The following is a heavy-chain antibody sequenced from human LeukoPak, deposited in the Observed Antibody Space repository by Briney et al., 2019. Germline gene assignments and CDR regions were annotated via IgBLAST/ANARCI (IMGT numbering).Heavy chain of an antibody. CDR2: IWYDGSKK. V-gene: IGHV3-33*01. Sequence: GRSLRLSCAASGFTFSSYGMHWDRQAPGKGLEWVAVIWYDGSKKYYGDSVKGRFTISRDNSKNTLYLQMDSLRAEDTAVYYCARWSADFWGQGTMVTVFS. CDR3: ARWSADF. CDR1: GFTFSSYG. D-gene: IGHD6-13*01. J-gene: IGHJ3*01.